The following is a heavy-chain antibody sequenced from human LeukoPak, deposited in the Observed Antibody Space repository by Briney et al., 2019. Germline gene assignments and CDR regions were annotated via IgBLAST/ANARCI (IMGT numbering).Heavy chain of an antibody. CDR1: GGSISSGGSY. CDR3: ASTYGDYYNYYYYMGV. CDR2: IYYSGTT. V-gene: IGHV4-31*03. J-gene: IGHJ6*03. Sequence: SETLSLTCTVSGGSISSGGSYWSWLRQLPGKGLEWIVYIYYSGTTYYNPSLKSRVTISADTSKNQFSLRLSSVTAADTAVYYCASTYGDYYNYYYYMGVGGKGTTVAVSS. D-gene: IGHD4-17*01.